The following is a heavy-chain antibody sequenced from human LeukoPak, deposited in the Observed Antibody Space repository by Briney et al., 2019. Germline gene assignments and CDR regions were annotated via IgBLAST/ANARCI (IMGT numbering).Heavy chain of an antibody. CDR3: AREVYDSSGYYLDY. J-gene: IGHJ4*02. D-gene: IGHD3-22*01. CDR1: GFTVSSNY. CDR2: IYSGGST. V-gene: IGHV3-53*01. Sequence: PGGSLRLSCAASGFTVSSNYMSWVRQAPGKGLEWVSVIYSGGSTYYADSVKGRFTISRDNSKNTLYLQMNSLRAEDTAVYYCAREVYDSSGYYLDYWGQGTLVTVS.